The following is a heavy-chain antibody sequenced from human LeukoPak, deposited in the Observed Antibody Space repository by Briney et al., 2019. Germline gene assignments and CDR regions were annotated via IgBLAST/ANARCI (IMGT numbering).Heavy chain of an antibody. CDR2: ISGSGGST. CDR1: GFTFSSYA. CDR3: AKVYSSSLAWYYYYMDV. V-gene: IGHV3-23*01. J-gene: IGHJ6*03. D-gene: IGHD6-6*01. Sequence: GSLRLSCAASGFTFSSYAMSWVRQAPGKGLEWVSAISGSGGSTYYADSVKGRFTISRDNSKNTLYLQMNSLRAEDTAVYYCAKVYSSSLAWYYYYMDVWGKGTTVTVSS.